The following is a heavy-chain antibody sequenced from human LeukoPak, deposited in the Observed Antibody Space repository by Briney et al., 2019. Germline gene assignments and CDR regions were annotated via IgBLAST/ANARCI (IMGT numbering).Heavy chain of an antibody. CDR2: MSGSGDTT. D-gene: IGHD2-2*02. Sequence: GGSLRLSCAASGFTFGTHAMTWVRQAPGKGLEWVSGMSGSGDTTYYADSVKGRFTISRDNSKNTLYLQMNSLRAEDTAVYYCAKDIVVVPAAIGVSYFDYWGQGTLVTVSS. CDR1: GFTFGTHA. V-gene: IGHV3-23*01. J-gene: IGHJ4*02. CDR3: AKDIVVVPAAIGVSYFDY.